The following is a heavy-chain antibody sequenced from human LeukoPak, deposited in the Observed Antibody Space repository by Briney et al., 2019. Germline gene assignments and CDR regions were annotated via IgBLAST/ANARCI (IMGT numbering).Heavy chain of an antibody. CDR1: GYTFTSYD. CDR3: ARERQGPTYYYDSSGYPQFYYYYGMDV. D-gene: IGHD3-22*01. V-gene: IGHV1-8*01. CDR2: MNPNSGNT. Sequence: ASVKVSCKASGYTFTSYDINWVRQATGQGLEWMGWMNPNSGNTGYAQKFQGRVTITADESTSTAYMELSSLRSEDTAVYYCARERQGPTYYYDSSGYPQFYYYYGMDVWGQGTTVTVSS. J-gene: IGHJ6*02.